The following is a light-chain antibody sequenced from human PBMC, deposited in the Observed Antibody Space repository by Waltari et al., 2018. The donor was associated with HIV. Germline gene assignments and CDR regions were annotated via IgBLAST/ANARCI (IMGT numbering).Light chain of an antibody. V-gene: IGKV2-30*01. CDR2: QVS. CDR1: QSLVYSFSDENTY. CDR3: MQGTYWPLT. Sequence: AVLTQSPLSLPVTLGQPASISCRSSQSLVYSFSDENTYLNWFHQRPGQSPRRLIYQVSKRDSGVPDRISATGSGTDFTLRISRVEAEDVGVYYCMQGTYWPLTFGQGTKVEIK. J-gene: IGKJ1*01.